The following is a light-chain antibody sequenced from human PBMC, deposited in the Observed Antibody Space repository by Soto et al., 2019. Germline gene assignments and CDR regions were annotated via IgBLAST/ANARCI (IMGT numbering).Light chain of an antibody. V-gene: IGKV1-5*01. J-gene: IGKJ2*01. CDR1: QTVERW. CDR2: DVS. CDR3: QQYKDYVYT. Sequence: DIQMTQSPSTLSAPVGDRVMITCRASQTVERWMAWYQQKPGKAPKLLISDVSTLERGVPSRFSGSGSATEFTLTISGLQPDDFATYYCQQYKDYVYTFGQGTKVDIK.